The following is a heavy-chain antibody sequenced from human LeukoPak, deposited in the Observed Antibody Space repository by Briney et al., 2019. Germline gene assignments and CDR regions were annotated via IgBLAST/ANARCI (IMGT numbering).Heavy chain of an antibody. CDR1: GFTFSSYA. CDR3: ARAIAAAGWYFDL. V-gene: IGHV3-30-3*01. J-gene: IGHJ2*01. D-gene: IGHD6-13*01. CDR2: ISYDGSNK. Sequence: GGSLRLSCAASGFTFSSYAMHWVRQAPGKGLEWVAVISYDGSNKYYADSVKGRFTISRDNSKDTLYLQMNSLRAEDTAVYYCARAIAAAGWYFDLWGRGTLVTVSS.